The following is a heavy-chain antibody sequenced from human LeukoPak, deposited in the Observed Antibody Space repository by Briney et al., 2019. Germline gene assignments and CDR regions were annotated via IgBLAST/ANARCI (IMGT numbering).Heavy chain of an antibody. CDR1: GDSVSSNSAA. D-gene: IGHD2-21*01. CDR3: ARDIQGDDAFDF. Sequence: SQTLSLTCAISGDSVSSNSAAWNWIRQSPSRGLEWLGRTYYRSKWYYEYAVSVKSRMTVNADTSKNQFSLHLNSVTPEDTAVYYCARDIQGDDAFDFWGQGTMVIVSS. CDR2: TYYRSKWYY. J-gene: IGHJ3*01. V-gene: IGHV6-1*01.